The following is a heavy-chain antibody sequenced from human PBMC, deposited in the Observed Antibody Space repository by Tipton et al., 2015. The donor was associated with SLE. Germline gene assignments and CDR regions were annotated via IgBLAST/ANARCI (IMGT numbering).Heavy chain of an antibody. J-gene: IGHJ4*02. Sequence: SLRLSCAASGFTFSNYAMSWVRQAPGKGLEWVAFIRADGSNKDYAESVKGRFTISRDNSKNTLYLQMNRLRVEDTAVYYCAGGTGAYFDHWGQGTLVTVSS. D-gene: IGHD3-16*01. CDR2: IRADGSNK. CDR1: GFTFSNYA. V-gene: IGHV3-30*02. CDR3: AGGTGAYFDH.